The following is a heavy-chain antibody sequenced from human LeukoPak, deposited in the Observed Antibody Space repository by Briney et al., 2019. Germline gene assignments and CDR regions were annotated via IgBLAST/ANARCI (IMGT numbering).Heavy chain of an antibody. J-gene: IGHJ4*02. CDR3: ARHFGYCSSTSCYALPIDY. CDR2: IYPGDSDT. D-gene: IGHD2-2*03. CDR1: GYSFTTYW. Sequence: GASLKISCKGSGYSFTTYWIGGGRQLPGKGLEWMGVIYPGDSDTRYSPSFQGQVTISVDKSISTAYLQWSSLKASDTAMYYCARHFGYCSSTSCYALPIDYWGQGTLVTVSS. V-gene: IGHV5-51*01.